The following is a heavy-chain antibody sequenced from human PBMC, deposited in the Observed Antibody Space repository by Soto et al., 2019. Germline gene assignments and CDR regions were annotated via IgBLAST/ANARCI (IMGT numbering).Heavy chain of an antibody. Sequence: LRLSCEASGFSVSSDYMSWVRQAPGKGLEWVANIKQDGSEKFYVDSVKGRFTISKDNAKNSVYLQMNSLRAEDTAVYYCARGHTTSPNWFDPWGQGTLVTVSS. J-gene: IGHJ5*02. CDR2: IKQDGSEK. CDR1: GFSVSSDY. V-gene: IGHV3-7*03. D-gene: IGHD2-2*01. CDR3: ARGHTTSPNWFDP.